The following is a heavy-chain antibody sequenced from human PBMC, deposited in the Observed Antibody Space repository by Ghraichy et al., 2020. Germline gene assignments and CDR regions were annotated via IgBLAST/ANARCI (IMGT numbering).Heavy chain of an antibody. D-gene: IGHD2-8*01. J-gene: IGHJ5*02. V-gene: IGHV3-74*01. CDR2: INPDGSTS. CDR1: GFTLSTSW. CDR3: ASMLYGA. Sequence: GGSLRLSCVASGFTLSTSWMNWVRQAPGKGLEWVSRINPDGSTSNSADSVTGRFTISRDNAKNTLFLQMNSLRTEDTAVYYCASMLYGAWGQGTLVTVSS.